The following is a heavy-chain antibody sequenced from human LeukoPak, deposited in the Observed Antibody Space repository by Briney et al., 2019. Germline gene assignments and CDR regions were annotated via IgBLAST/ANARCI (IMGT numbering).Heavy chain of an antibody. CDR2: IYHSGST. D-gene: IGHD3-10*01. Sequence: SETLSLTCTVSGYSISSGYYWGWIRQPPGKGLEWIGSIYHSGSTYYNPSLKSRVTISVDTSKNQFSLKLSSVTAADTAVYYCAKKSITMVRGFFDYGGRGTRVTVPS. V-gene: IGHV4-38-2*02. J-gene: IGHJ4*02. CDR3: AKKSITMVRGFFDY. CDR1: GYSISSGYY.